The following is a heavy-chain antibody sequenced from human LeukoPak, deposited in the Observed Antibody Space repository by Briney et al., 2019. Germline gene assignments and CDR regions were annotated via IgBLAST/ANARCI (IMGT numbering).Heavy chain of an antibody. J-gene: IGHJ6*02. CDR1: GYTFTGYY. D-gene: IGHD1-1*01. CDR3: ARELEPGPYYYYYGMDV. V-gene: IGHV1-2*06. CDR2: INPNSGGT. Sequence: ASVKVSCKASGYTFTGYYTHWVRQAPGQGLEWMGRINPNSGGTNYAQKFQGRVTMTRDTSISTAYMELSRLRSDDTAVYYCARELEPGPYYYYYGMDVWGQGTTVTVSS.